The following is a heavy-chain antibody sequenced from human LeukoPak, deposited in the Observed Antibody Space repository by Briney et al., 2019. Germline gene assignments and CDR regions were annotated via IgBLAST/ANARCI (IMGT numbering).Heavy chain of an antibody. Sequence: GRSLRLSCAASGFTFSSYGMHWVRQAPGKGLEWVAVISYDGSNKYYADSVKGRFTISRDNSKNTLYLQMNSLRAEDTAVYYCAKKELALDYWGQGTLVTVPS. CDR3: AKKELALDY. CDR2: ISYDGSNK. V-gene: IGHV3-30*18. J-gene: IGHJ4*02. D-gene: IGHD1-7*01. CDR1: GFTFSSYG.